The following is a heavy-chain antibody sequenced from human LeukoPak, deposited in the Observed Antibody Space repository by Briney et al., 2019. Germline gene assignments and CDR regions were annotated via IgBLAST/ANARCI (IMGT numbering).Heavy chain of an antibody. CDR2: ISSSGSTI. D-gene: IGHD3-22*01. J-gene: IGHJ5*02. Sequence: GGSLRLSCAASGFTLSDYYMSWIRQAPGKGLEWVSYISSSGSTIYYADSVKGRFTISRDNAKNSLYLQMNSLRAEDTAVYYCAREAGYSFNWFDPWGQGTLVTVSS. CDR1: GFTLSDYY. CDR3: AREAGYSFNWFDP. V-gene: IGHV3-11*01.